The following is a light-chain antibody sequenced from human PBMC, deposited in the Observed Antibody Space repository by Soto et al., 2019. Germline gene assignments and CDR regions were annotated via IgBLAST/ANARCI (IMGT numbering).Light chain of an antibody. V-gene: IGLV2-14*01. CDR2: EVS. J-gene: IGLJ1*01. CDR1: SSDVGGYNY. CDR3: SSYTSSSTLGYV. Sequence: QSVLTQPASVSGSPGQSITISCTGTSSDVGGYNYVSWYQQHPGKAPKLMIYEVSYRPSGVSNRFSGSKSGNTASLTISGLQADDESDYYCSSYTSSSTLGYVFGTGTKVTVL.